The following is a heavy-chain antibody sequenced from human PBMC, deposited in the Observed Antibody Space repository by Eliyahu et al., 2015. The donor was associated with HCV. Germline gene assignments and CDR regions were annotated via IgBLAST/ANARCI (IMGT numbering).Heavy chain of an antibody. J-gene: IGHJ2*01. D-gene: IGHD3-22*01. CDR2: ISWNSYTL. Sequence: EGQVVESGGGLVQPGRSLXLSCAASGFTXDYYAMHWVRQVPGKGLEWVSGISWNSYTLVYGDSVKGRFTISRDNAKNSLYLQMNSLRPEDTALYYCAKDYYYDRSGYYFGWHFDLWGRGTLVTVSS. CDR1: GFTXDYYA. CDR3: AKDYYYDRSGYYFGWHFDL. V-gene: IGHV3-9*01.